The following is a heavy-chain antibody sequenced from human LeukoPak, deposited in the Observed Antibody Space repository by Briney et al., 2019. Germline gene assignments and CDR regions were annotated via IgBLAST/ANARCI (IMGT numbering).Heavy chain of an antibody. CDR3: AREMALTQAFDY. Sequence: GGSLRLSCAASGFTFSSYAMHWVRQAPGKGLEWVAVISYDGSNKYYADSVKGRFTISRDSSKNTLYLQMNSLRAEDTAVYYCAREMALTQAFDYWGQGTLVTVSS. CDR1: GFTFSSYA. V-gene: IGHV3-30*01. D-gene: IGHD5-24*01. CDR2: ISYDGSNK. J-gene: IGHJ4*02.